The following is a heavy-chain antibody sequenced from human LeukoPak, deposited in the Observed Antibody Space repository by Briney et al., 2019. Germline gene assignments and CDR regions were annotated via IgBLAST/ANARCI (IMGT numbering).Heavy chain of an antibody. V-gene: IGHV1-18*01. CDR3: ARDEFHDIGSPPGFVVVPAAIGNNWFDP. Sequence: PVASVKVSCKASGYTFTSYGISWVRQAPGQGLEWMGWISAYNGNTNYAQKFQGRVTITADESTSTAYMELSSLRSEDTAVYYCARDEFHDIGSPPGFVVVPAAIGNNWFDPWGQGTLVTVSS. D-gene: IGHD2-2*01. CDR2: ISAYNGNT. CDR1: GYTFTSYG. J-gene: IGHJ5*02.